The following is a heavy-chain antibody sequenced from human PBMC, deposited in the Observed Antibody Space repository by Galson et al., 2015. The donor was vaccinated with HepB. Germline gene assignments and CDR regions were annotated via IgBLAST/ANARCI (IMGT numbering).Heavy chain of an antibody. CDR3: AKDSVAGGGEAAFDI. CDR1: GFTFDDYA. V-gene: IGHV3-9*01. CDR2: ISWNSGSI. Sequence: SLRLSCAASGFTFDDYAMHWVRQAPGKGLEWVSGISWNSGSIGYADSVKGRFTISRDNAKNSLYLQMNSLRAEDTALYYCAKDSVAGGGEAAFDIWGQGTMVTVSS. J-gene: IGHJ3*02. D-gene: IGHD2-15*01.